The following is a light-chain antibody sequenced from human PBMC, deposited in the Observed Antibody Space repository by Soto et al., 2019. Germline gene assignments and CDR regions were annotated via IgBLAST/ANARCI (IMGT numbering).Light chain of an antibody. CDR2: DAS. V-gene: IGKV1D-13*01. Sequence: IQMTQSPSSLSAAVGDRVTITCRASQGISSALAWYQQKPGKAPKLLIYDASSLESGVPSRFSGSGSGTDFTLTISSLQPEDFATYYCQQFNNYITFGQGTRLEIK. CDR1: QGISSA. CDR3: QQFNNYIT. J-gene: IGKJ5*01.